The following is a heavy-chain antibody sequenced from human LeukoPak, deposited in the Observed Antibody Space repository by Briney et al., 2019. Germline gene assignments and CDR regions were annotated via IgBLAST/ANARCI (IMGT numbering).Heavy chain of an antibody. CDR3: AKDMALWFGELDRDYYYYGMDV. D-gene: IGHD3-10*01. Sequence: PGGSLRLSCAASGFMFADHGMTWVRQVPGKGLEWVSGISWNSGSIGYADSVKGRFTISRDNAKNSLYLQMNSLRAEDTALYYCAKDMALWFGELDRDYYYYGMDVWGQGTTVTVSS. CDR2: ISWNSGSI. V-gene: IGHV3-9*01. J-gene: IGHJ6*02. CDR1: GFMFADHG.